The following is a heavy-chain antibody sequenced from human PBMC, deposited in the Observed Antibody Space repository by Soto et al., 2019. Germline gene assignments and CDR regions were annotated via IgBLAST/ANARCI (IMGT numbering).Heavy chain of an antibody. D-gene: IGHD6-19*01. V-gene: IGHV3-30*18. CDR2: ISYDGSNK. J-gene: IGHJ4*02. CDR1: GFTFSSYG. Sequence: QVQLVESGGGVVQPGRSLRLSCAASGFTFSSYGMHWVRQAPGKGLEWVAVISYDGSNKYYADSVKGRFTISRDNSKNTLDRQMNSLRAEDTAVYYCAKDRRVVAVAAPFDYWGQGTLVTVSS. CDR3: AKDRRVVAVAAPFDY.